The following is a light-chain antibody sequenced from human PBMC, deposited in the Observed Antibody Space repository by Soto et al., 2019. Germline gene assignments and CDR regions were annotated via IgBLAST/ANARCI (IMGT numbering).Light chain of an antibody. V-gene: IGKV3-11*01. J-gene: IGKJ2*01. Sequence: EIVLTQSPATLSLSPGERATLSCRASQSVSSYLAWYQQKPGQAPRLLIYDASNRATGIPARFSGSGSGTDFTLSISSLEREDFAVYYCQQCSSWPQYTFGQGTKLEIK. CDR1: QSVSSY. CDR2: DAS. CDR3: QQCSSWPQYT.